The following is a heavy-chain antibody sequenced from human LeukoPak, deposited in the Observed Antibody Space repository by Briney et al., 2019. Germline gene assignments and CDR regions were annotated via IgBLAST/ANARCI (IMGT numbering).Heavy chain of an antibody. CDR2: ICGSGGST. J-gene: IGHJ4*02. CDR3: AKGRYSHLDIVATGKVSDY. V-gene: IGHV3-23*01. Sequence: GGSLRLSCTASGFTFSSYAMSWVRQSPGKGLEWVSAICGSGGSTYYADSVKGQFTISRDHSKYTLYLQMNSLRAEDTAVYYCAKGRYSHLDIVATGKVSDYWGQGTLVTVSS. CDR1: GFTFSSYA. D-gene: IGHD5-12*01.